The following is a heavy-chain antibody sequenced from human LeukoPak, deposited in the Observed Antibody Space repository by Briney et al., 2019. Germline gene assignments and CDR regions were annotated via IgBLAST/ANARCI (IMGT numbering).Heavy chain of an antibody. CDR3: ARGWGLRTLFYFDY. V-gene: IGHV4-34*01. J-gene: IGHJ4*02. CDR1: GGSFSGYY. CDR2: INHSGST. Sequence: SETLSLTCAVYGGSFSGYYWSWIRQPPGKGLEWIGEINHSGSTNYNPSLKSRVTISVDTSKNQYSLKLSSVTAADTAVYYCARGWGLRTLFYFDYWGQGTLVTVSS. D-gene: IGHD4-17*01.